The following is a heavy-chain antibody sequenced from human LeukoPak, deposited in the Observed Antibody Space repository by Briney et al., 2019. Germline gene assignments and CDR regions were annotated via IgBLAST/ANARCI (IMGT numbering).Heavy chain of an antibody. V-gene: IGHV3-30*02. CDR1: GFTFGSNG. CDR2: TRYDESKT. CDR3: AKARYSGSPALDF. D-gene: IGHD1-26*01. J-gene: IGHJ4*02. Sequence: GGSLILSCAASGFTFGSNGMHWVRQTPGKGLDWVAFTRYDESKTFYGDSVRGRFTISRDNSKNTLYLQMNSLTTDDSAVYYCAKARYSGSPALDFWGQGTLVTVSS.